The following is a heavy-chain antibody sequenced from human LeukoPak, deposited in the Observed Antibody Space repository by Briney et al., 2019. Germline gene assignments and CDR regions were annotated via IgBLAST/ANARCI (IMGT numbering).Heavy chain of an antibody. CDR2: LSHDASKE. Sequence: GGSLRLSCEASGFSFNTYTMHWVRQAPGQGLEWVALLSHDASKEFYGDSVKGRFTISRDNSKNTLYLQMNSLRAEDTAVYYCAKEDWNGVYWGQGTLVTVSS. CDR1: GFSFNTYT. CDR3: AKEDWNGVY. J-gene: IGHJ4*02. V-gene: IGHV3-30*04. D-gene: IGHD1-1*01.